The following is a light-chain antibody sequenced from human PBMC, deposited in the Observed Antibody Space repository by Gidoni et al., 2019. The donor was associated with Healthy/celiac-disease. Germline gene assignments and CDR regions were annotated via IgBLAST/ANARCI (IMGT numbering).Light chain of an antibody. CDR1: QSVSSY. CDR2: VAS. Sequence: DIVLTQSPATLSLSPGERATLSCRASQSVSSYLAWYQQKPGQAPRLLIYVASNRATGIPARFSGSGSGTDFTLTISSLEPEDFAVYYCQQRSNWPSLTFXGXTKVEIK. J-gene: IGKJ4*01. CDR3: QQRSNWPSLT. V-gene: IGKV3-11*01.